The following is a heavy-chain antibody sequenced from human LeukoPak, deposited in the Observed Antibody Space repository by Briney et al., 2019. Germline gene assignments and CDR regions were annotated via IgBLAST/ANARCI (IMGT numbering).Heavy chain of an antibody. J-gene: IGHJ4*02. Sequence: PGGSLRLSCATSGLTVSGDYMSWVRQAPGKGLEWVSLIYNNGNTHYADSVKGRFTISRDNFRNTLYLQMNSPTAEDTAVYYCARGAIDGWGQGTLVTVSS. D-gene: IGHD3-22*01. V-gene: IGHV3-53*01. CDR1: GLTVSGDY. CDR2: IYNNGNT. CDR3: ARGAIDG.